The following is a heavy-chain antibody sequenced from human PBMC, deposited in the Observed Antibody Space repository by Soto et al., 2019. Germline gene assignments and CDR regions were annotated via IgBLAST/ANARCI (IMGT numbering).Heavy chain of an antibody. CDR1: GFTFSSYA. D-gene: IGHD2-2*01. CDR2: ISYDGSNK. V-gene: IGHV3-30-3*01. J-gene: IGHJ6*02. CDR3: ARVRRYCSSTSCPTYYYYDMDV. Sequence: GGSLRLSCAASGFTFSSYAMHWVRQAPGKGLEWVAVISYDGSNKYYADSVKGRFTISRDNSKNTLYLQMNSLRAEDTAVYYCARVRRYCSSTSCPTYYYYDMDVWGQGTTVTVSS.